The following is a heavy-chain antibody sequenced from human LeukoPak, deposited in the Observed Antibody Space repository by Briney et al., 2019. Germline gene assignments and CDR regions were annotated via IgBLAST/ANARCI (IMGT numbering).Heavy chain of an antibody. Sequence: ASVKVSCKASGYTFTGYYMHWVRHAPGQGLEWMGWINPNSGGTNYAEKFQGRVTMTRDTSISTAYMELSRLRSDDTAVYYCARMTTGIAAAGDYYYYYGMDVWGQGTTVTVSS. CDR3: ARMTTGIAAAGDYYYYYGMDV. CDR2: INPNSGGT. J-gene: IGHJ6*02. CDR1: GYTFTGYY. V-gene: IGHV1-2*02. D-gene: IGHD6-13*01.